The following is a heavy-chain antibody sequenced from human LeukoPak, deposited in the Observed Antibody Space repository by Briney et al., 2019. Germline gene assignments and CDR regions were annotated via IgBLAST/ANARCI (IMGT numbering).Heavy chain of an antibody. CDR1: GGTFGSYA. J-gene: IGHJ4*02. V-gene: IGHV1-69*05. CDR2: IIPIFGTA. Sequence: RASVKVSCKASGGTFGSYAISWVRQAPGQGLEWMGGIIPIFGTANYAQKFQGRVTITTDESTSTAYMELSSLRAEDTAVYYCARDAAAGLDYWGQGTLVTVTS. D-gene: IGHD6-13*01. CDR3: ARDAAAGLDY.